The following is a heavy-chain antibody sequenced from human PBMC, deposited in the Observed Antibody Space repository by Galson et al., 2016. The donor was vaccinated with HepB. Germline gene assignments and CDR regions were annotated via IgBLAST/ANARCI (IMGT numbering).Heavy chain of an antibody. Sequence: SVKVSCKASGYTFTTHGIHWVRQAPGQGLERMGWINTDTANPAYAQGFTGRFVFSLDTSINTAYLQINSLKTEDTGVFYCARGGVAAGPGTVLFNGLDVWGQGTTVTVAS. J-gene: IGHJ6*02. V-gene: IGHV7-4-1*02. CDR3: ARGGVAAGPGTVLFNGLDV. CDR1: GYTFTTHG. CDR2: INTDTANP. D-gene: IGHD3-10*01.